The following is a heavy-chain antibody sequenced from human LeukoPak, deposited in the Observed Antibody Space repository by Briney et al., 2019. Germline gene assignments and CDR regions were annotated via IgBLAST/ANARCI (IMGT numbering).Heavy chain of an antibody. D-gene: IGHD3-3*01. V-gene: IGHV3-21*01. J-gene: IGHJ4*02. CDR1: GFTFSSYS. CDR2: ISSSSSYI. Sequence: PGGSLRLSCAASGFTFSSYSRNWVRQAPGKGLEWVSSISSSSSYIYYADSVKGRFTISRDNSKNTLYLQMDSLRAEDTAVYYCARDRAWNYFDYWGQGTLVTVSS. CDR3: ARDRAWNYFDY.